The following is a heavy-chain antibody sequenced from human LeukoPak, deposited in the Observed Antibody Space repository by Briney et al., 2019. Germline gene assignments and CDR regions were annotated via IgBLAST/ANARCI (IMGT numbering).Heavy chain of an antibody. J-gene: IGHJ6*02. CDR1: GFTFDDYA. V-gene: IGHV3-9*01. CDR3: AGDYYYYGMDV. CDR2: ISWNSGSI. Sequence: GRSLRLSCAASGFTFDDYAMHWVRQAPGKGLEWVSGISWNSGSIGYAGSVKGRFTISRDNAKNSLYLQMNSLRAEDTALYYCAGDYYYYGMDVWGQGTTVTVSS.